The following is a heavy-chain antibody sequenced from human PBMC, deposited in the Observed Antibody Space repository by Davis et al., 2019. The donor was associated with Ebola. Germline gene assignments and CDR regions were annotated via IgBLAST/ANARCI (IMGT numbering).Heavy chain of an antibody. CDR1: GFTFSSYG. CDR3: AKADRSSGWYSYYYYYGMDV. Sequence: GESLKISCAASGFTFSSYGMHWVRQAPGKGLEWVAVISYDGSNKYYADSVKGRFTISRDNSKNTLYLQMNSLRAEDTAVYYCAKADRSSGWYSYYYYYGMDVWGQRTTVTVSS. CDR2: ISYDGSNK. D-gene: IGHD6-19*01. V-gene: IGHV3-30*18. J-gene: IGHJ6*02.